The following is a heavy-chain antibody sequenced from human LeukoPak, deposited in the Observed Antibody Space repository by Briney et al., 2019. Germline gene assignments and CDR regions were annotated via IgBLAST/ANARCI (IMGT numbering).Heavy chain of an antibody. CDR1: GYTFTGYY. CDR3: ARATPIVGTTKDAFDI. V-gene: IGHV1-2*02. Sequence: ASVTVSCKASGYTFTGYYIHWVRQAPGQGLEWMAWINPNSGGTKYAQKFQGRVTMTRDTPISTAYMDLSSLRSDDTAVYYCARATPIVGTTKDAFDIWGQGTMVTVSS. D-gene: IGHD1-26*01. J-gene: IGHJ3*02. CDR2: INPNSGGT.